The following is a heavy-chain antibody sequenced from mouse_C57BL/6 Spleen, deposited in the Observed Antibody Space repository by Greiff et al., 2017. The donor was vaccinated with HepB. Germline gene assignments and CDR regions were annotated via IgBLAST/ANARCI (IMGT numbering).Heavy chain of an antibody. V-gene: IGHV5-9*01. CDR1: GFTFSSYT. D-gene: IGHD2-3*01. Sequence: EVQRVESGGGLVKPGGSLKLSCAASGFTFSSYTMSWVRQTPEKRLEWVATISGGGGNTYYPDSVKGRFTISRDNAKNTLYLQMSSLRSEDTALYYCARDGYYPYYFDYWGQGTTRTVSS. J-gene: IGHJ2*01. CDR3: ARDGYYPYYFDY. CDR2: ISGGGGNT.